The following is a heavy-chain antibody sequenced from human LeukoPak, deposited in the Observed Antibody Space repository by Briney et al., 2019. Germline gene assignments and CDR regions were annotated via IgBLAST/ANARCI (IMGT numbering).Heavy chain of an antibody. D-gene: IGHD6-13*01. J-gene: IGHJ4*02. V-gene: IGHV4-61*02. Sequence: ASETLSLTCTVSGGSISSGSYYWSWIRQPAGKGLEWIGRIYTSGSTNYNPSLKSRVTISVDMSKNQFSLKLSSVTAADTAVYYCATSAAAGTGYYFDYWGQGTLVTVSS. CDR1: GGSISSGSYY. CDR2: IYTSGST. CDR3: ATSAAAGTGYYFDY.